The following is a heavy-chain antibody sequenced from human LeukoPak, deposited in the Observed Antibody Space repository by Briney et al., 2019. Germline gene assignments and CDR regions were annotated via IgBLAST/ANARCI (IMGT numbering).Heavy chain of an antibody. CDR1: GGTFSSYA. CDR2: IIPIFGTA. J-gene: IGHJ6*02. Sequence: ASVKVSCKASGGTFSSYAISRVRQAPGQGLEWMGGIIPIFGTANYAQKFQGRVTITADESTSTAYMELSSLRSEDTAVYYCAREPLHSNYYYYGMDVWGQGTTVTVSS. V-gene: IGHV1-69*13. D-gene: IGHD4-11*01. CDR3: AREPLHSNYYYYGMDV.